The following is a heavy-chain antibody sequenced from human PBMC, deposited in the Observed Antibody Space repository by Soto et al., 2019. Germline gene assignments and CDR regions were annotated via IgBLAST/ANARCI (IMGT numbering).Heavy chain of an antibody. D-gene: IGHD3-16*02. Sequence: QVQLQESGPGLVRPSETLSLTCSVSGGSINSFYWSWLRQPPGKGLEWLGYISDSGNTNYHPSLKSRVTISIDTSKNQFSLRLTSVTAADTAVYYCARGYEYTWGSYRPTSSLHHYYIEVWGKGTTVTVSS. CDR3: ARGYEYTWGSYRPTSSLHHYYIEV. J-gene: IGHJ6*03. CDR2: ISDSGNT. CDR1: GGSINSFY. V-gene: IGHV4-4*09.